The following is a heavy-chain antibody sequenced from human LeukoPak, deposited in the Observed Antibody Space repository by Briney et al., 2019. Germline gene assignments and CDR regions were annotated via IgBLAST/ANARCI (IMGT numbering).Heavy chain of an antibody. J-gene: IGHJ4*02. D-gene: IGHD3-9*01. CDR2: ISGGGGST. Sequence: GGSLRLSCAASGFTFSSYAMSWVRQAPGKGLEWVSAISGGGGSTYYADSVKGRFTISRDNSKNTLYLQMNSLRAEDTAVYYCAKDHDILTGYPYYFDYWGQGTLVTVSS. CDR3: AKDHDILTGYPYYFDY. V-gene: IGHV3-23*01. CDR1: GFTFSSYA.